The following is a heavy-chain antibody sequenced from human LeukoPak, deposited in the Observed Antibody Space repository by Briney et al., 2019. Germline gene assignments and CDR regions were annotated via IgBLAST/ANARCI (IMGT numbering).Heavy chain of an antibody. D-gene: IGHD3-10*01. CDR2: IKQDGTEI. V-gene: IGHV3-7*04. Sequence: PGGSLRLSCTASGFTFSDYWLNWVRQAPGKGLEWVAKIKQDGTEIYYVDSVKGRFTISRDTAKNSLYLQMHSLRAEDTAVYFCARAGNQYGSGSYGYFAYWGQGTLVTVSS. CDR1: GFTFSDYW. J-gene: IGHJ4*02. CDR3: ARAGNQYGSGSYGYFAY.